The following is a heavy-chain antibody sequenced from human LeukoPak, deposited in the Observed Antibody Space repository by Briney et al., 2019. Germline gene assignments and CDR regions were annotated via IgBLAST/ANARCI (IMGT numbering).Heavy chain of an antibody. CDR1: GFTFSSYG. J-gene: IGHJ4*02. CDR3: AKSDGSGLDY. V-gene: IGHV3-30*18. Sequence: GGSLRLSCSASGFTFSSYGMHWVRQAPGKGREWVAVISYDGCNKYYADSVKGRCTISRDNSKNTLYLQMNSLRAEDTAVYYCAKSDGSGLDYWGQGTLVTVTS. D-gene: IGHD3-10*01. CDR2: ISYDGCNK.